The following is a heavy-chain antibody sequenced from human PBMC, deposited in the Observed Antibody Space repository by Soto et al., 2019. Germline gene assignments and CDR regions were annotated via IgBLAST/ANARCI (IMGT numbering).Heavy chain of an antibody. V-gene: IGHV3-30-3*01. Sequence: QVQLVESGGGVVQPGRSLRLSCAASGFTFSSYAMHWVRQAPGKGLEWVAVISYDGSNKYYADSVKGRFTISRDNSKNTLYLQMNSLRAEDTAVYCSSWYDYWGQGTLVTVSS. CDR1: GFTFSSYA. CDR2: ISYDGSNK. J-gene: IGHJ4*02. CDR3: SWYDY. D-gene: IGHD6-13*01.